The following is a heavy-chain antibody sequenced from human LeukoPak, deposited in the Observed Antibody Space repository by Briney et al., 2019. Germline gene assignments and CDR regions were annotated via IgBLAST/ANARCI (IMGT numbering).Heavy chain of an antibody. CDR1: GGSFSGYY. V-gene: IGHV4-34*01. J-gene: IGHJ6*02. CDR2: INHSGST. Sequence: SETLSLTCAVYGGSFSGYYWSWIRQPPGKGLEWIGEINHSGSTNYNPSLKSRVTISVDTSKNQFSLKLSSVTAADTAVYYCARVSNYDFWSGYLYYYYGMDVWGQGTTVTVSS. D-gene: IGHD3-3*01. CDR3: ARVSNYDFWSGYLYYYYGMDV.